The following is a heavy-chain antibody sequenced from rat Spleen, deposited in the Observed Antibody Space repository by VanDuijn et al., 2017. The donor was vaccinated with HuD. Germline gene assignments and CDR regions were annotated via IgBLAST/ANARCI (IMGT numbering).Heavy chain of an antibody. CDR1: GFTFSDYY. Sequence: EVQLVESGGGLVQPGRSLKLSCAASGFTFSDYYMAWVRQAPKKGLEWVASISYEGSSTYYGDSVKGRFTISRDNAKSTLYLQMNSLRSEETATYYCARPGYTTDYYYVGVWFAYWGQGTLVTVSS. V-gene: IGHV5-22*01. CDR3: ARPGYTTDYYYVGVWFAY. D-gene: IGHD1-6*01. CDR2: ISYEGSST. J-gene: IGHJ3*01.